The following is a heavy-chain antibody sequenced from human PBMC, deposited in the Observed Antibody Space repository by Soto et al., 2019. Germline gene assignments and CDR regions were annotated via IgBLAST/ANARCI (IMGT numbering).Heavy chain of an antibody. J-gene: IGHJ5*02. CDR2: IKQDGSEQ. V-gene: IGHV3-7*03. CDR3: AREEESVGSPPSGFHP. D-gene: IGHD3-10*01. Sequence: PGGSLRLSCVGSGFTFGKYWMDWLRQTPGKGLEWVANIKQDGSEQFYVDSVRGRFTISRDNAKNSVYLEMNRLRDEDTGVYYCAREEESVGSPPSGFHPWGQGVQVTVSS. CDR1: GFTFGKYW.